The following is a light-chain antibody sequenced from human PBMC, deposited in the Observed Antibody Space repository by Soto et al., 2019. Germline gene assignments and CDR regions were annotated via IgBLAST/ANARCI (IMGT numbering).Light chain of an antibody. CDR2: DVS. J-gene: IGLJ2*01. V-gene: IGLV2-11*01. Sequence: QSALTQPRSVSGSPGQSVTISCTGTSSDVGGYNYVSWYQQHPGKAPKLMIYDVSKRPSGVPDRFSGSKSGNTASLTISGLQAEDEADYYGCSYAGSYTVLFGGGTKVTVL. CDR1: SSDVGGYNY. CDR3: CSYAGSYTVL.